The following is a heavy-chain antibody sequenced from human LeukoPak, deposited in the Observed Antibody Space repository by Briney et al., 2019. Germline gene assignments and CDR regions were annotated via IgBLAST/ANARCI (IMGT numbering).Heavy chain of an antibody. J-gene: IGHJ5*02. CDR3: ARRWSASVNWFDP. D-gene: IGHD3-3*01. Sequence: ASVKVSCKASGYTFTSFAMNWVRQAPGQGLEWMGWINLNTGNATYAQGFTGRFVFSLDTPVSTAYLQINSLKAEDTAVYYCARRWSASVNWFDPWGQGTLVTVSS. CDR2: INLNTGNA. CDR1: GYTFTSFA. V-gene: IGHV7-4-1*02.